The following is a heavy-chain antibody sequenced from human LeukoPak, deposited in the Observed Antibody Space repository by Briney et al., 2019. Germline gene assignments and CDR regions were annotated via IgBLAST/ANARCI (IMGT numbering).Heavy chain of an antibody. J-gene: IGHJ4*02. CDR3: AREASDYSVSGLFDY. CDR2: IYYSGST. CDR1: GGSISSYY. D-gene: IGHD3-10*01. Sequence: SETLSLTCTVSGGSISSYYWSWIRQPPGKGLERIGYIYYSGSTNYNPSLKSRVTISVDTSKNQFSLKLTSVTAADTAVYYCAREASDYSVSGLFDYWGQGTLVTVSS. V-gene: IGHV4-59*12.